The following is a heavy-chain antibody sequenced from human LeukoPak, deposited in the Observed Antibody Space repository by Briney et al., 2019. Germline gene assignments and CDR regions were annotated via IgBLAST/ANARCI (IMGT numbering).Heavy chain of an antibody. Sequence: ASVKVSCKASGYTFTSYDINWVRQATGQGLEWMGWMNPDSGNTGYPQKFQGRVTMTRDTSKSTAYMELSSLRSEDTAVYYCTKSPRGDYTKAENWGQGTLVIVSS. J-gene: IGHJ4*02. CDR1: GYTFTSYD. V-gene: IGHV1-8*01. D-gene: IGHD4-17*01. CDR2: MNPDSGNT. CDR3: TKSPRGDYTKAEN.